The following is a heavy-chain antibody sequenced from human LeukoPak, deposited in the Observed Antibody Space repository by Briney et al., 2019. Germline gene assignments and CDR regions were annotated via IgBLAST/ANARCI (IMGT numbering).Heavy chain of an antibody. V-gene: IGHV3-48*03. CDR3: AKWGDYDVLTGYYVSDF. D-gene: IGHD3-9*01. J-gene: IGHJ4*02. Sequence: GGSLRLSCAASGFTFSSYEMNWVRQAPGKGLEWVSYIGSSGGPMYYADSVKGRFTISRDSSKNTLYLQMNSLRADDTAVYYCAKWGDYDVLTGYYVSDFWGQGTLVTVSS. CDR2: IGSSGGPM. CDR1: GFTFSSYE.